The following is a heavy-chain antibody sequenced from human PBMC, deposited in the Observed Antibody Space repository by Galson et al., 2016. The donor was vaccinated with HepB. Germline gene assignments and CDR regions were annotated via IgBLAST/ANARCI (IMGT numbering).Heavy chain of an antibody. CDR1: GDSLSTYY. CDR2: ISDTGST. CDR3: TFGAWDYLVDY. J-gene: IGHJ4*02. V-gene: IGHV4-59*03. D-gene: IGHD3-16*01. Sequence: SETLSLTCTVSGDSLSTYYWSWIRQPPGRQLEWIGYISDTGSTNYNPSLKSRVSISEDTSKNQFYLRLSSVTAADTALHYCTFGAWDYLVDYWGLGTLVTVSS.